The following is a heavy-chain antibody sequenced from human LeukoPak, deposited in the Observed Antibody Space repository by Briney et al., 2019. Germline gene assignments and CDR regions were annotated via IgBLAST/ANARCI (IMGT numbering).Heavy chain of an antibody. V-gene: IGHV3-30*04. J-gene: IGHJ6*02. CDR2: ISYGGSNK. Sequence: GGSLRLSCAASGFTFSSYAMHWVRQAPGKGLEWVAVISYGGSNKYYADSVKGRFTISRDNSKNTLYLQMNSLRAEDTAVYYCARDSGENWSGYFQRDYYYYGMDVWGQGTTVTVSS. CDR3: ARDSGENWSGYFQRDYYYYGMDV. CDR1: GFTFSSYA. D-gene: IGHD3-3*01.